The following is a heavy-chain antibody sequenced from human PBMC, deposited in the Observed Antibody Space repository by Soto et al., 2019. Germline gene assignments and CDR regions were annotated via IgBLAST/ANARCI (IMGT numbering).Heavy chain of an antibody. CDR1: GGTFSSYT. J-gene: IGHJ3*02. V-gene: IGHV1-69*02. Sequence: SVKVSCKASGGTFSSYTISWVRQAPGQRLEWMGRINAGLGIANYAQKFQGRVTITRDTSASTAYMELSSLRSEDTAVYYCARVWQWLVRGDAFDIWGQGTMVTVSS. CDR2: INAGLGIA. D-gene: IGHD6-19*01. CDR3: ARVWQWLVRGDAFDI.